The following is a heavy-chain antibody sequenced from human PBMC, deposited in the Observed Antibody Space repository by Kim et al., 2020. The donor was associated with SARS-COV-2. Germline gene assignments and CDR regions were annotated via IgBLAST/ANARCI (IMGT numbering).Heavy chain of an antibody. CDR2: INHSGST. J-gene: IGHJ4*01. V-gene: IGHV4-34*01. CDR1: GGSFSGYY. CDR3: ARGERSSGWSGYYFDY. D-gene: IGHD6-19*01. Sequence: SETLSLTCAVYGGSFSGYYWSWIRQPPGKGLEWIGEINHSGSTNYNPSLKSRVTISVDTSKNQFSLNLSSVTAADTAVYYCARGERSSGWSGYYFDYWG.